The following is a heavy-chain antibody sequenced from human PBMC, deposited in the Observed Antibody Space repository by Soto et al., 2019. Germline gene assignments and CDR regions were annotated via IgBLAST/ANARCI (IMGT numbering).Heavy chain of an antibody. V-gene: IGHV4-39*01. Sequence: SETLSLTCTVSGGSISSSSYYWGWIRQPPGKGLEWIGSIYYNGSTYYNPSLKSRVTISVDTSKNQFSLKLSSVTAADTAVYYCARQVYSSSWYRGTYYLDYWGQGTLVTVSS. D-gene: IGHD6-13*01. J-gene: IGHJ4*02. CDR1: GGSISSSSYY. CDR3: ARQVYSSSWYRGTYYLDY. CDR2: IYYNGST.